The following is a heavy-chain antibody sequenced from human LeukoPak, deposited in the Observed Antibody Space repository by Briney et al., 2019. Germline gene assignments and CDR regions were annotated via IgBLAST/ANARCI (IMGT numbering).Heavy chain of an antibody. CDR2: ISAYNGNT. D-gene: IGHD3-16*02. V-gene: IGHV1-18*01. CDR3: AREGDYVWGSYRLPLDY. CDR1: GYTFTSYG. Sequence: ASVKVSCXASGYTFTSYGISWVRQAPGQGLEWMAWISAYNGNTNYAQKLQGRVTMTTDTSTSTAYMELRSLRSDDTAVYYCAREGDYVWGSYRLPLDYWGQGTLVTVSS. J-gene: IGHJ4*02.